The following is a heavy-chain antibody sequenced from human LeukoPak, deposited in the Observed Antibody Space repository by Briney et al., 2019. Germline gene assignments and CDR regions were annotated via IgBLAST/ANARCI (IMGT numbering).Heavy chain of an antibody. CDR1: GVSMTTYY. D-gene: IGHD5-18*01. CDR3: ARQAGSTAAFDI. Sequence: SETLSLTCTVSGVSMTTYYWSWIRQPPGKGLEWIAYSHNSGENKYNPSLKSRITISVDTSKNEFSLKLTSVTAADTAVYYCARQAGSTAAFDIWGQGTTVTVSA. V-gene: IGHV4-59*08. J-gene: IGHJ3*02. CDR2: SHNSGEN.